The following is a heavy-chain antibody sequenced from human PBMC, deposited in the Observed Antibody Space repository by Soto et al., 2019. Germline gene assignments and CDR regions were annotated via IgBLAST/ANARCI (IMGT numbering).Heavy chain of an antibody. J-gene: IGHJ5*02. D-gene: IGHD3-10*02. Sequence: EVQLVESGGDLVQPGGSLRLSCAASAFTFSNYWMHWVRQAPGKGLVWVSRINGDGSSTIYADSVKGRFTISRDNAKNTLYLTMNGLRAEDTAGSYCERDQYVLRFDAWGQGTLVTVSS. CDR1: AFTFSNYW. CDR2: INGDGSST. V-gene: IGHV3-74*01. CDR3: ERDQYVLRFDA.